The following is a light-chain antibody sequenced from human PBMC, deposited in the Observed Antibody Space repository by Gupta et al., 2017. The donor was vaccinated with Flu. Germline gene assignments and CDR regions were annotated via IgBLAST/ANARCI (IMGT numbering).Light chain of an antibody. Sequence: GTLSLSPGETATLSCRARQSVSSSYLAWYQQKPGQAPRLLIYGASSRATGIPDSFSGSGSGTDFTLTISRLEPEDFAVYYCQKYGSSAKAFGQGTKLEIK. CDR2: GAS. V-gene: IGKV3-20*01. J-gene: IGKJ2*01. CDR1: QSVSSSY. CDR3: QKYGSSAKA.